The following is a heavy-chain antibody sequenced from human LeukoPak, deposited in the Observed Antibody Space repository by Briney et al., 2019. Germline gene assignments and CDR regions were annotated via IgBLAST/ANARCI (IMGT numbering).Heavy chain of an antibody. J-gene: IGHJ4*02. CDR1: GYTFTSYG. D-gene: IGHD2-15*01. CDR3: ARELAYCSGGSCYGYFDY. V-gene: IGHV1-18*01. CDR2: ISAYNGNT. Sequence: ASVKVSCKASGYTFTSYGISWVRQAPGQGLEWMGWISAYNGNTNYAQKLQGRVTMTTDASTSTAYMELRSLRSDDTAVYYCARELAYCSGGSCYGYFDYWGQGTLVTVSS.